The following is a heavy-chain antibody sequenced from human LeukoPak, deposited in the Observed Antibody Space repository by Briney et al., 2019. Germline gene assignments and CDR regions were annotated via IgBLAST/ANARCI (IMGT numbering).Heavy chain of an antibody. CDR3: ARDLPDYAITFGGVIAPFDY. Sequence: GGSLRLSCAASGFTFSSYWMSWVRQAPGKGLEWMANIKQDGSEKYYVDSVKGRFTNSRDNAKNSLYLQMNSLRAEDTAVYYCARDLPDYAITFGGVIAPFDYRGQGTLVTVSS. V-gene: IGHV3-7*01. CDR1: GFTFSSYW. J-gene: IGHJ4*02. CDR2: IKQDGSEK. D-gene: IGHD3-16*02.